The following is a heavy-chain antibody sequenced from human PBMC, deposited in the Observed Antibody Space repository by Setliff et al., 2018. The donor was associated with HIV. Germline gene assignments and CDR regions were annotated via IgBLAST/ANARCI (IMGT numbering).Heavy chain of an antibody. D-gene: IGHD3-22*01. CDR2: LSRGGDNT. Sequence: GGSLRLSCLVSGFAVSTYSLNWARQAPGKRPEYVAALSRGGDNTKYADSVKGRFIISRDNSKNTLYLQMSSLRPDDTAIYYCVKPYTGYYYDGSVYDDFWGQGTLVTVSS. V-gene: IGHV3-64D*09. CDR3: VKPYTGYYYDGSVYDDF. CDR1: GFAVSTYS. J-gene: IGHJ4*02.